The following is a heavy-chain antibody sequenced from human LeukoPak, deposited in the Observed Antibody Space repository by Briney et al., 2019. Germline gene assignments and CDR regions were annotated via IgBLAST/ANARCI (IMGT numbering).Heavy chain of an antibody. V-gene: IGHV3-11*06. CDR3: ARHWAGSYDE. Sequence: PGGSLRLSCAASGFTFRDYYMSWVRQAPGKGLEWVSYISSSSSYTNYADSVKGRFTISRDNAKNSLYLQMNSLRAEDTAVYFCARHWAGSYDEWGQGTLVTVSS. CDR2: ISSSSSYT. J-gene: IGHJ4*02. D-gene: IGHD1-26*01. CDR1: GFTFRDYY.